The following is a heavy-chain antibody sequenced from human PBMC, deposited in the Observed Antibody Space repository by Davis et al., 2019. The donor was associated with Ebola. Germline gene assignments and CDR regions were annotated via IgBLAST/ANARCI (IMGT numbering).Heavy chain of an antibody. Sequence: SETLSLTCAVYGGSFTGFYWTWIRQSPGKGLQWIGEVNHSGIPNYNPSLKSRVTISLDRSKNQFSLRLTSVTAADTAVYYCARGLGYYDRQVDSWAQGALVTVSS. J-gene: IGHJ4*02. CDR2: VNHSGIP. CDR3: ARGLGYYDRQVDS. CDR1: GGSFTGFY. D-gene: IGHD3-22*01. V-gene: IGHV4-34*01.